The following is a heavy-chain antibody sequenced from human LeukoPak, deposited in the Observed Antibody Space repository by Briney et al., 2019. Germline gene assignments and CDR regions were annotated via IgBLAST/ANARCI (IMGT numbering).Heavy chain of an antibody. CDR2: ISTYNGNT. CDR1: GYTLTKYD. CDR3: ARDGWFGDLDAFDI. Sequence: ASVKVSCKASGYTLTKYDISWVRQAPGQGLEWMGWISTYNGNTNHAQKLQGRVTMTTDTSTSTAYMELRSLRSDDTAVYYCARDGWFGDLDAFDIWGQGTMVIVSS. D-gene: IGHD3-10*01. J-gene: IGHJ3*02. V-gene: IGHV1-18*01.